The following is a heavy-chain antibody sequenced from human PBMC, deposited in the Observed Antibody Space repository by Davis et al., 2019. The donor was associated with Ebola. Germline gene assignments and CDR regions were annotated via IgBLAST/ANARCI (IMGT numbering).Heavy chain of an antibody. V-gene: IGHV3-30-3*01. D-gene: IGHD6-19*01. CDR1: GFTFSSYA. Sequence: PGGSLRLSCATSGFTFSSYAMHWVRQAPGKVLEWVAVISSDGSNKYYADAVKGRFTISRDNSKKTLYLQMNSLRPEDTAVYYCARSTDSSGWNSLGYWGQGNLVTVSS. CDR2: ISSDGSNK. J-gene: IGHJ4*02. CDR3: ARSTDSSGWNSLGY.